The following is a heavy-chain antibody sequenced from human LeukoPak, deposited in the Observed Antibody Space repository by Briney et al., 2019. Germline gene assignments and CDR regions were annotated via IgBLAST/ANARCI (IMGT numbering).Heavy chain of an antibody. Sequence: SETLSLTCTVSGGSISSYYWSWIRQPPGKGLEWIGYIYCSGSTNYNPSLKSRVTISVDTSKNQFSLKLSSVTAADTAVYYCARVLSSGYYRWFDPWGQGTLVTVSS. V-gene: IGHV4-59*01. D-gene: IGHD3-22*01. CDR2: IYCSGST. J-gene: IGHJ5*02. CDR1: GGSISSYY. CDR3: ARVLSSGYYRWFDP.